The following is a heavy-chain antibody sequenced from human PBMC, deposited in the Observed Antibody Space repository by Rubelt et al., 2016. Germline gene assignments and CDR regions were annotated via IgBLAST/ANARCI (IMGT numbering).Heavy chain of an antibody. D-gene: IGHD5-18*01. Sequence: QVQLQESGPGLVKPSETLSLTCTVSGGSISSYYWSWIRQPPGKGLEWIGYIYYSGSANYNPSLKWRVTITVDTSRNQFSLKLSSVTGADTAVYYCARQRGYSYANDAFDIWGQGTMVTVSS. CDR3: ARQRGYSYANDAFDI. J-gene: IGHJ3*02. V-gene: IGHV4-59*08. CDR1: GGSISSYY. CDR2: IYYSGSA.